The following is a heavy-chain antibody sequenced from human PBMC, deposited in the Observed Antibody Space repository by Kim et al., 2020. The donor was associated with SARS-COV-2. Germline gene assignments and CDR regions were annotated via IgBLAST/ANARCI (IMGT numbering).Heavy chain of an antibody. J-gene: IGHJ4*02. CDR3: ARRYGGYSNYFDF. V-gene: IGHV4-31*03. Sequence: TLSLTCTVSGDSISTGGYYWSWIRQHPGKGLEWIGYIYYSGSTYYNPSLKSRVSISLDTPKNQFSLNLSSVTAADTAVYYCARRYGGYSNYFDFWGQGTLVTVSS. CDR2: IYYSGST. CDR1: GDSISTGGYY. D-gene: IGHD4-17*01.